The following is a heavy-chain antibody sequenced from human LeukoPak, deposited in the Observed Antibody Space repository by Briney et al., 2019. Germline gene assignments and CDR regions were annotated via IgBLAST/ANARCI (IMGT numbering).Heavy chain of an antibody. J-gene: IGHJ3*02. D-gene: IGHD6-19*01. Sequence: GGTLRLSCAAYGFTFSSYGMSWVRQAPGKGLEWVSAISGSGGSTYYADSVKGRFTISRDNSKNILYLQMNSLRAEDMAVYYCARGRGEVADDTFDMWGQGTMVTVSS. V-gene: IGHV3-23*01. CDR1: GFTFSSYG. CDR3: ARGRGEVADDTFDM. CDR2: ISGSGGST.